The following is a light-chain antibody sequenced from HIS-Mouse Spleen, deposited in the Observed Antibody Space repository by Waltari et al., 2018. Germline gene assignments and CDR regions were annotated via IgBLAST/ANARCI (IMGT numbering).Light chain of an antibody. CDR1: SSDVGGYNY. J-gene: IGLJ1*01. CDR3: SSYTSSSTYV. Sequence: QSALTQPASVSGSPGQSITISCTGTSSDVGGYNYVSWYQQHPGKAPKLMIYDVSNRPSWVANRCSVSRAGNTASLTISGLQAEDEADYYCSSYTSSSTYVFGTGTKVTVL. V-gene: IGLV2-14*03. CDR2: DVS.